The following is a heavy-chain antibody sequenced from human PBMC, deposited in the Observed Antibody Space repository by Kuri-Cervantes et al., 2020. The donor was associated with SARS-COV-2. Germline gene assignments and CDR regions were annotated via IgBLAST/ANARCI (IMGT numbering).Heavy chain of an antibody. V-gene: IGHV1-2*02. D-gene: IGHD4-11*01. J-gene: IGHJ4*02. CDR2: INPNSGGT. CDR3: ARVGIYDYSNYRPFDY. CDR1: GYTFTVYY. Sequence: ASVKVSCKASGYTFTVYYIHWVRQAPGQGLEWMGWINPNSGGTRFAQKFQGRVTMTRDTSISTAYMELSRLRSDDTAVYYCARVGIYDYSNYRPFDYWGQGTLVTVSS.